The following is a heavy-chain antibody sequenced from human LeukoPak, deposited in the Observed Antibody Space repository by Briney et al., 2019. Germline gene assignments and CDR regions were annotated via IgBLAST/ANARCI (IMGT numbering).Heavy chain of an antibody. D-gene: IGHD3-10*01. J-gene: IGHJ5*02. CDR2: IIPIFGTA. V-gene: IGHV1-69*13. Sequence: GASVKLSCKASGGTFSSYAISWGRQAPGQGLGWMGGIIPIFGTANYAQKFQGRVTITADESTSTAYMELSSLRSEDTAVYSCARHRAIGVRGVPWVGPNWFDPWGQGTLVTVSS. CDR3: ARHRAIGVRGVPWVGPNWFDP. CDR1: GGTFSSYA.